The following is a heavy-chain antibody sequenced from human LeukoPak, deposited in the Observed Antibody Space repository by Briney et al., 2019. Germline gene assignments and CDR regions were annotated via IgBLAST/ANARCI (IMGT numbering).Heavy chain of an antibody. Sequence: AGGSLRLSCAASGFTFSSYSINWVRQAPGKGLEWVSSISSSSSYIYYADSVKGRFTISRDNAKNSLYLQMNSLRAEDTAVYYCARAEGSALGYYDFWSGYYPPFHFDYWGQGTLVTVSS. CDR3: ARAEGSALGYYDFWSGYYPPFHFDY. CDR1: GFTFSSYS. J-gene: IGHJ4*02. D-gene: IGHD3-3*01. V-gene: IGHV3-21*01. CDR2: ISSSSSYI.